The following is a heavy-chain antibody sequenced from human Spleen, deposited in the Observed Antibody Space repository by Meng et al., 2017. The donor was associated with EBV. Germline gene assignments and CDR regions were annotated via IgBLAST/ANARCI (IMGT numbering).Heavy chain of an antibody. CDR1: GYSFTSFP. J-gene: IGHJ4*02. D-gene: IGHD5-24*01. V-gene: IGHV1-18*01. CDR3: ARAEVELGTITAPFDY. CDR2: ISVYNGNT. Sequence: QVHLVQSGAEVKKPXXSVKASCRAXGYSFTSFPITWVRQAPGQGLEWMGWISVYNGNTNYAQKFQGRVTMSTDTSTSTAYMELRSLRSDDTAVYYCARAEVELGTITAPFDYWGQGTLVTVSS.